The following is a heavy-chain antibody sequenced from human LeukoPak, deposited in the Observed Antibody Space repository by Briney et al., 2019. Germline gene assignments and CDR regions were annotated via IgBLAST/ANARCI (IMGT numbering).Heavy chain of an antibody. CDR2: INPNSGGT. CDR3: ARVGTRGLWSYMDV. J-gene: IGHJ6*03. V-gene: IGHV1-2*02. Sequence: ASVKVSRKASGYTFTGYYMHWVRQAPGQGLEWMGWINPNSGGTNYAQEFQGRVTMTRDTSISTAYMELSRLRSDDTAVYYCARVGTRGLWSYMDVWGKGTTVTVSS. D-gene: IGHD4/OR15-4a*01. CDR1: GYTFTGYY.